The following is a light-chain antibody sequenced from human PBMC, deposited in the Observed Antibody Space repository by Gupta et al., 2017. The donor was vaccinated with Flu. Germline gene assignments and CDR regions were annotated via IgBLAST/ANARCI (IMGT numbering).Light chain of an antibody. J-gene: IGLJ1*01. CDR3: AVWDDSLNGHYV. CDR2: DYS. Sequence: VSFFCSGSSSNIGRYTVDWYQQLPGTAPKLLIYDYSQRPSGVPDRFSGSKSGTSASLAISGLQSEDEADYYCAVWDDSLNGHYVFGSGTKVTVL. CDR1: SSNIGRYT. V-gene: IGLV1-44*01.